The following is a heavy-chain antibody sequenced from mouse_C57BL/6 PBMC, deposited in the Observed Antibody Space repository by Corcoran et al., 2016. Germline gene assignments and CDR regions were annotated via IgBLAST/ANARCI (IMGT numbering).Heavy chain of an antibody. V-gene: IGHV1-80*01. Sequence: QVQLQQSGAELVKPGASVTISCTASGYAFSSYWMNWVKQRPGKGLEWIGQIYPGDGDTNYNGKFKGKATLTADKSSSTAYMQLSSLTSEDSAVYFCARWNYGSSYFDYWGQGTTLTVSS. J-gene: IGHJ2*01. D-gene: IGHD1-1*01. CDR3: ARWNYGSSYFDY. CDR2: IYPGDGDT. CDR1: GYAFSSYW.